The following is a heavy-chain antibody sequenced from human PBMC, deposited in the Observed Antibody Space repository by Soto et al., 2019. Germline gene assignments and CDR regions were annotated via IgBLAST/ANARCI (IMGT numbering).Heavy chain of an antibody. J-gene: IGHJ1*01. V-gene: IGHV4-34*01. CDR3: ARGSARGIYEYFQH. Sequence: QVQLQQWGAGLLKPSETLSLTCAVYGGSFSGYYWSWIRQPPGKGLEWIGEINHSGSTNYNPSLKSRVTLSVDTSKNQFSLKLSSVTAADTAVYYCARGSARGIYEYFQHWGQGTLVTVSS. CDR2: INHSGST. CDR1: GGSFSGYY. D-gene: IGHD3-10*01.